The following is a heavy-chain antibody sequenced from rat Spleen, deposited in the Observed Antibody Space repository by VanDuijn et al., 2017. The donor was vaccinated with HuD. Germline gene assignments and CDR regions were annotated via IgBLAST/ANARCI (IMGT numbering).Heavy chain of an antibody. V-gene: IGHV2-43*01. J-gene: IGHJ3*01. CDR3: ASNRLAY. CDR2: IWTGGST. Sequence: QVQLKESGPGLVQPSQTLSLTCTVSGFSLTSYHVSWVRQPPGKGLEWMGVIWTGGSTAYNSAIKSRLSISRDTSKSQVFLKMNSLQTEDTAMYFCASNRLAYWGQGTLVTVSS. CDR1: GFSLTSYH.